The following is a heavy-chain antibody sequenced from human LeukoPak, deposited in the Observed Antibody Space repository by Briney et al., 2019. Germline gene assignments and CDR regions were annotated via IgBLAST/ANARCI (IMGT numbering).Heavy chain of an antibody. CDR1: GFTFSNYW. CDR2: IKEAGSEK. D-gene: IGHD3-3*01. V-gene: IGHV3-7*01. CDR3: SKDQQRFLEWSPSDY. Sequence: SGGSLRLSCAASGFTFSNYWMSWVRQAPGKGLEFMANIKEAGSEKYYVDSVKGRFTISRDNSKDTLFLQMNSLRPEDTAVYYCSKDQQRFLEWSPSDYWGQGTLVTVSS. J-gene: IGHJ4*02.